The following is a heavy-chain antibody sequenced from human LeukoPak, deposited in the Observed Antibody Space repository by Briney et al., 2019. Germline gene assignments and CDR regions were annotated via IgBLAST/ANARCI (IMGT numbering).Heavy chain of an antibody. J-gene: IGHJ3*02. V-gene: IGHV3-74*01. Sequence: GGSLRLSCAASGFTFSRHWMHWVRQAPGKGLVWVSRINSDESTIDYADSVKGRFTISRDNVKNTVYLQMNSLRAEDTAVYYCARAPSFRYYDSSAFDIWGQGTMVTVSS. CDR1: GFTFSRHW. CDR3: ARAPSFRYYDSSAFDI. D-gene: IGHD3-22*01. CDR2: INSDESTI.